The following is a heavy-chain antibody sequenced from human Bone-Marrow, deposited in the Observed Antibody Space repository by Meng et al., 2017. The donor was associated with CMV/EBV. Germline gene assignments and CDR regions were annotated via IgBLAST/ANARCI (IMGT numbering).Heavy chain of an antibody. Sequence: ASVKVSCKTSRNTFTSYYIHWVRQAPGQGLEWIGIINPTGGNAGYAQKFQGRVTMTRDTSATTVYMELSSLESDDTAVYYCARELRDTYNFDYWGQGTLVTVSS. CDR3: ARELRDTYNFDY. D-gene: IGHD5-24*01. CDR1: RNTFTSYY. J-gene: IGHJ4*02. V-gene: IGHV1-46*01. CDR2: INPTGGNA.